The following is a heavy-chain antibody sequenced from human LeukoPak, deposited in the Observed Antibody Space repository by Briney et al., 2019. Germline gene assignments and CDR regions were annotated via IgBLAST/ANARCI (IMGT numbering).Heavy chain of an antibody. Sequence: PGGSLRLSCAASGFTFSSYGMHWVRQAPGKGLEWVAVISYDGSNKYYADSVKGRFTISRDNSKNTLYLQMNSLRAEDTAVYYCGKGGWYGSYWGQGTLVTVSS. D-gene: IGHD6-19*01. CDR1: GFTFSSYG. J-gene: IGHJ4*02. CDR2: ISYDGSNK. V-gene: IGHV3-30*18. CDR3: GKGGWYGSY.